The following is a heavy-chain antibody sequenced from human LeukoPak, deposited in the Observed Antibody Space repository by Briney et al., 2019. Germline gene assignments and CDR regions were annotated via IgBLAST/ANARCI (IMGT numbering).Heavy chain of an antibody. Sequence: ASVKVSCKASGGTFSSYAISWVRQAPGQGLEWMGWINPNSGGTNYAQKFQGRVTMTRDTSISTAYMELSRLRSDDTAVYYCARDIGSSWYANFDYWGQGTLVTVSS. CDR1: GGTFSSYA. CDR3: ARDIGSSWYANFDY. CDR2: INPNSGGT. D-gene: IGHD6-13*01. V-gene: IGHV1-2*02. J-gene: IGHJ4*02.